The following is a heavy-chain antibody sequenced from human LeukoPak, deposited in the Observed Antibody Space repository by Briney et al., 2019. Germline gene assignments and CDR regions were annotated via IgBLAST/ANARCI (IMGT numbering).Heavy chain of an antibody. D-gene: IGHD1-26*01. CDR1: GFTFSSYA. CDR2: ISGSGGST. J-gene: IGHJ3*02. Sequence: GGSLRLSCAASGFTFSSYAMSWVRQAPGKGLEWVSAISGSGGSTYFADSVKGRFTISRDNSKNTLYLQMNGLRAEDTAVYYCAKDLEGNYYENYDAFDIWGQGTMVTVSS. CDR3: AKDLEGNYYENYDAFDI. V-gene: IGHV3-23*01.